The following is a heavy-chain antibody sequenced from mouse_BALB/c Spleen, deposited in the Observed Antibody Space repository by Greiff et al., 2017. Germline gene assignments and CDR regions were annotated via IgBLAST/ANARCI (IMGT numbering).Heavy chain of an antibody. V-gene: IGHV5-6-5*01. CDR2: ISSGGST. J-gene: IGHJ2*01. Sequence: DVKLVESGGGLVKPGGSLKLSCAASGFTFSSYAMSWVRQTPEKRLEWVASISSGGSTYYPDSVKGRFTISRDNARNILYLQMSSLRSEDTAMYYCARGTDLLPFDYWGQGTTLTVSS. CDR1: GFTFSSYA. D-gene: IGHD2-1*01. CDR3: ARGTDLLPFDY.